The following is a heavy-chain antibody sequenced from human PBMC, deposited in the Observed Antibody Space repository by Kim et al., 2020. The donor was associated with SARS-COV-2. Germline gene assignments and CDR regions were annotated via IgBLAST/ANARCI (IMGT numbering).Heavy chain of an antibody. D-gene: IGHD6-6*01. Sequence: SETLSLTCTVSGGSISSSSYYWGWIRQPPGKGLEWIGSIYYSGSTYYNPSLKSRVTISVDTSKNQFSLKLSSVTAADTAVYYCASSFIAAQVFAYWGQGTLVTVSS. V-gene: IGHV4-39*01. CDR2: IYYSGST. CDR3: ASSFIAAQVFAY. J-gene: IGHJ4*02. CDR1: GGSISSSSYY.